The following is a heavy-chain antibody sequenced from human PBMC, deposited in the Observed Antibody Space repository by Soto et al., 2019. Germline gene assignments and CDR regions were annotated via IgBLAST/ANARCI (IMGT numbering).Heavy chain of an antibody. V-gene: IGHV3-74*01. CDR3: ARGGLGAYWFDP. CDR2: IKGDESAT. CDR1: GFTFSTYW. D-gene: IGHD3-16*01. J-gene: IGHJ5*02. Sequence: EVQLVESGGGLVQAGASLRLSCVASGFTFSTYWMHWVRQAPGKGLMWLSRIKGDESATNYADSVEGRFTISRDNAKNTVYLQVNSLRVEDTAVYYCARGGLGAYWFDPWGQGTLVTVSS.